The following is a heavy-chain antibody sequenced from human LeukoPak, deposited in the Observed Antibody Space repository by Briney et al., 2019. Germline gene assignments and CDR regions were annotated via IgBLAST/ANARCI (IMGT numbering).Heavy chain of an antibody. D-gene: IGHD3-22*01. CDR3: AKISHLITMIVVATNYYFDY. V-gene: IGHV3-23*01. CDR1: GFTFSSYA. J-gene: IGHJ4*02. CDR2: IGGSGGST. Sequence: GGSLRLSCAASGFTFSSYAMSWVRQAPGKGLEWVSAIGGSGGSTYYADSVKGRFTISRDNSKNTLYLQMNSLRAEDTAVYYCAKISHLITMIVVATNYYFDYWGQGTLATVSS.